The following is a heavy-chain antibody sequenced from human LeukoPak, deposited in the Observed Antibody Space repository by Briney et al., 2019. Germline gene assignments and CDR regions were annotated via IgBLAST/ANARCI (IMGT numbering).Heavy chain of an antibody. CDR3: ATEGIAVAGRVEYFQH. CDR2: IYHSGGT. CDR1: GYSISSGYY. D-gene: IGHD6-19*01. J-gene: IGHJ1*01. Sequence: KPSETLSLTCTVSGYSISSGYYWGWIRQPPGKGLEWIGSIYHSGGTYYNPSLKSRVTISVDTSKNQFSLKLSSVTAADTAVYYCATEGIAVAGRVEYFQHWGQGTLVTVSS. V-gene: IGHV4-38-2*02.